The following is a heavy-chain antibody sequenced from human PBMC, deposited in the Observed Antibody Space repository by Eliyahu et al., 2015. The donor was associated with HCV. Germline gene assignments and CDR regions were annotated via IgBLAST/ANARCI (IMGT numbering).Heavy chain of an antibody. CDR1: GFTFSIYA. Sequence: EVQLVESGGDLVQPGGSLRLXCVASGFTFSIYAMSWVRQAPGKGLEWVSAICDSGATYYADSVKGRFTISRDNSKSTMHLQMNGLRAEDTAKYYCAKRRGGSCYSSADFWGQGALVTVSS. J-gene: IGHJ4*02. CDR2: ICDSGAT. D-gene: IGHD2-15*01. CDR3: AKRRGGSCYSSADF. V-gene: IGHV3-23*04.